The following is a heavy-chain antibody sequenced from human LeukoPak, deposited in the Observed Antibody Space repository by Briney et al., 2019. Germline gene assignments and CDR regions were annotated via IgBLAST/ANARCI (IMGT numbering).Heavy chain of an antibody. Sequence: PGGSLRLSCAASGFTFTNYAVHWVRQAPGKGLEWVTVISYDGSNKYYADSVKGRFTISRDNYKNTLYLQMDSLRAEDTAVYYCARDVRRTYCSGGSCYPLDSWGQGTLVTVSS. D-gene: IGHD2-15*01. CDR3: ARDVRRTYCSGGSCYPLDS. V-gene: IGHV3-30-3*01. CDR2: ISYDGSNK. J-gene: IGHJ4*02. CDR1: GFTFTNYA.